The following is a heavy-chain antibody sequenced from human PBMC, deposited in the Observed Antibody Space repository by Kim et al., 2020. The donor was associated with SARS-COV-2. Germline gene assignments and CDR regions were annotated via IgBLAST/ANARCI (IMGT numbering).Heavy chain of an antibody. J-gene: IGHJ4*02. CDR2: IWYDGSNK. Sequence: GGSLRLSCAASGFTFSSYGMHWVRQAPGKGLEWVAVIWYDGSNKYYADSVKGRFTISRDNSKNTLYLQMNSLRAEDTAVYYCAKDMPGYCSGGSCYSVVSDSWGQGTLVTVSS. V-gene: IGHV3-33*06. CDR3: AKDMPGYCSGGSCYSVVSDS. D-gene: IGHD2-15*01. CDR1: GFTFSSYG.